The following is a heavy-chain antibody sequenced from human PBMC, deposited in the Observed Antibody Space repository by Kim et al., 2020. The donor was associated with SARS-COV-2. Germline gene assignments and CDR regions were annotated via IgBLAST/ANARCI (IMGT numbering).Heavy chain of an antibody. Sequence: SETLSLTCTVSGTSTSSYFWTWIRQPPGKGLEWIGYVYKTGRTEYNPSLKSPVTMSPDLSKNQFSLKLKSVTAADTAVYYCARVAIMGAGAYSFFDPWG. D-gene: IGHD6-13*01. CDR2: VYKTGRT. CDR3: ARVAIMGAGAYSFFDP. CDR1: GTSTSSYF. J-gene: IGHJ5*02. V-gene: IGHV4-59*01.